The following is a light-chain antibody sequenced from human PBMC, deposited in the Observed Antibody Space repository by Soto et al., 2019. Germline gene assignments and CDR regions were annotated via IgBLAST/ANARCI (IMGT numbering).Light chain of an antibody. Sequence: DIPLTQSPSFLSASVGDRITITCRASQGISSYLAWYQQKPGKAPTLLIYAASTLQSGVPSRFSGSGSGTEFTLTISSLQPEDFATYYCQQLNSYPRTFGQGTKVEIK. CDR1: QGISSY. CDR3: QQLNSYPRT. CDR2: AAS. V-gene: IGKV1-9*01. J-gene: IGKJ1*01.